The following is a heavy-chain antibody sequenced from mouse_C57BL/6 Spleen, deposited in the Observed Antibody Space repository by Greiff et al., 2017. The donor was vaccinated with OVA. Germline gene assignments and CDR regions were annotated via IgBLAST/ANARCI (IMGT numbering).Heavy chain of an antibody. D-gene: IGHD2-2*01. J-gene: IGHJ2*01. Sequence: VQLQQSGAELARPGASVKMSCKASGYTFTSYTMHWVKQRPGQGLEWIGYINPSSGYTKYNQKFKDKATLTADKSSSTAYMKLSSLTSEDSAVYYCARGGYGYDDFDYWGQGTTLTVSS. CDR2: INPSSGYT. CDR1: GYTFTSYT. V-gene: IGHV1-4*01. CDR3: ARGGYGYDDFDY.